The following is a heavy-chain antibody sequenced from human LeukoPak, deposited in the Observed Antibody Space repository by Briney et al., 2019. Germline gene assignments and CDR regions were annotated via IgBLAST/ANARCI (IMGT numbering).Heavy chain of an antibody. D-gene: IGHD5-18*01. CDR3: AREVGYSYAFV. J-gene: IGHJ4*02. CDR1: GFTFSTYE. CDR2: VSSSGSAI. Sequence: GGSLRLSCAASGFTFSTYETNWVRQAPGKGLEWVSYVSSSGSAIDYADSAKGRFTISRDNAKNSLYLQMNSLRAEDTAVYYCAREVGYSYAFVWGQGTLVTVSS. V-gene: IGHV3-48*03.